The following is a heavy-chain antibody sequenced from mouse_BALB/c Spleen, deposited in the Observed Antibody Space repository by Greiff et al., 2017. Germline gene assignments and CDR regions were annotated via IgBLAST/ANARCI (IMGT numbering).Heavy chain of an antibody. CDR3: ARRRGDY. Sequence: EVKVVESGGGLVQPGGSRKLSCAASGFTFSSFGMHWVRQAPEKGLEWVAYISSGSSTIYYADTVKGRFTISRDNPKNTLFLQMTSLRSEDTAMYYCARRRGDYWGQGTSVTVSS. CDR1: GFTFSSFG. CDR2: ISSGSSTI. V-gene: IGHV5-17*02. J-gene: IGHJ4*01.